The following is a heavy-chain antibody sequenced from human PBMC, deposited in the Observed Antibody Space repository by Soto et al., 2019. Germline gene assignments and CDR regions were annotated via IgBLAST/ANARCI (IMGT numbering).Heavy chain of an antibody. V-gene: IGHV3-21*06. CDR2: ITGGSTYI. Sequence: PGGSLRLSCAGTGFKFSIYSMNWVRQAPGRGLEWVASITGGSTYIYYAESVKGRFTVSRDNDNNSVYLQMNSLSADDTGIYYGARQKWGNYYGMDVWGEGTKVTLPS. CDR3: ARQKWGNYYGMDV. J-gene: IGHJ6*02. CDR1: GFKFSIYS. D-gene: IGHD1-26*01.